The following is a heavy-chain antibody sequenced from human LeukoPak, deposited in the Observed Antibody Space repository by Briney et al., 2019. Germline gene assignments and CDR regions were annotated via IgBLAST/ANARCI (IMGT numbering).Heavy chain of an antibody. D-gene: IGHD2-21*01. CDR2: INHSGST. J-gene: IGHJ4*02. CDR3: TTVTFCGGESSCVFDY. V-gene: IGHV4-34*01. CDR1: GGSFSGYY. Sequence: SETLSLTCAVYGGSFSGYYWSWIRQPPGKGLEWIGEINHSGSTNYNPSLKSRVTISVDTSKNQFSLKLSSVTAEDTAVYYCTTVTFCGGESSCVFDYWGQGTLVTVSS.